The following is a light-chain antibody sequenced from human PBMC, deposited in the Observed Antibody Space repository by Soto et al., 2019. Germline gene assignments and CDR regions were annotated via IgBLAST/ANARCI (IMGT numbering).Light chain of an antibody. CDR1: SSDDGGYNY. V-gene: IGLV2-14*03. J-gene: IGLJ1*01. CDR2: DVS. CDR3: SSYTSSSTYV. Sequence: QSVLTQPASVSGSPGQSIAISCTGTSSDDGGYNYVSWYQQHPGKTPKLMICDVSNRPSGVSNRFSGSKSGNTASLTISVLQAEDEAEYYCSSYTSSSTYVFGTGTKVTVL.